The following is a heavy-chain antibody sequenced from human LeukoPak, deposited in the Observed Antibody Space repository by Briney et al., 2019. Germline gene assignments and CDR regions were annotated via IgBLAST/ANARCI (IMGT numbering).Heavy chain of an antibody. D-gene: IGHD4-17*01. Sequence: PGGSLRLSCAASGFTFSSYAMSWVRQAPGEGLEWVSVISGSGGSTYYADSVKGRLTISRDNSKNTLYLQLNSLRAEDTAVYYCAKGGPPYGDYVYFDYWGQGTLVTVSS. V-gene: IGHV3-23*01. CDR3: AKGGPPYGDYVYFDY. CDR1: GFTFSSYA. J-gene: IGHJ4*02. CDR2: ISGSGGST.